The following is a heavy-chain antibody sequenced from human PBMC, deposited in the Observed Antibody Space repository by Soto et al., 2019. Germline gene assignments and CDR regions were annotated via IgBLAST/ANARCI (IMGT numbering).Heavy chain of an antibody. V-gene: IGHV1-3*01. CDR2: INAGNGNT. D-gene: IGHD2-2*02. CDR1: GYTFTSYA. J-gene: IGHJ6*03. Sequence: QVQLVQSGAEVKKPGASVKVSCKASGYTFTSYAMHWVRKAPGQRLEGMGWINAGNGNTKYSQKFQGRVTITRDTSASTAYMELSSLRSEDTAVYYCARNKVVPAAINYYYYMDVWGKGTTVTVSS. CDR3: ARNKVVPAAINYYYYMDV.